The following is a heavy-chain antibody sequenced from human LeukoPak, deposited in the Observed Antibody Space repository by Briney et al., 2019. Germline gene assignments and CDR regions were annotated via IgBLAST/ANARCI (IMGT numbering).Heavy chain of an antibody. V-gene: IGHV3-72*01. CDR1: GFSLSDQF. CDR3: AKDPNGDYVGAFDS. CDR2: SRNRANSHTT. J-gene: IGHJ3*01. Sequence: PGGSLRLSCAASGFSLSDQFMDWVHQAPGKGLEWIGRSRNRANSHTTEYAASVKGRFTISRDDSGNLMYLQMNSLRVGDTALYYCAKDPNGDYVGAFDSWGQGTMVTVSS. D-gene: IGHD4-17*01.